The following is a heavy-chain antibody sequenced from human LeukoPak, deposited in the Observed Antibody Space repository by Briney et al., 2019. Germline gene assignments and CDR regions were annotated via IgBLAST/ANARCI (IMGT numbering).Heavy chain of an antibody. Sequence: GGSLRLSCAASGFTFSSYEMNWVRQAPGKGLEWVSYISSSGSTIYYADSVKGRFTISRDNAKNSLYLQMDSLRAEDTAVYYCARGVYYYDSSGYPCEFGYWGQGTLVTVSS. D-gene: IGHD3-22*01. CDR2: ISSSGSTI. CDR3: ARGVYYYDSSGYPCEFGY. CDR1: GFTFSSYE. J-gene: IGHJ4*02. V-gene: IGHV3-48*03.